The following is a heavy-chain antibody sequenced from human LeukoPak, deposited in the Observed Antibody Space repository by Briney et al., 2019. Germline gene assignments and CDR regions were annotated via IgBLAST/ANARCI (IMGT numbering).Heavy chain of an antibody. CDR2: INPNSGGT. V-gene: IGHV1-2*02. CDR1: GYTFTGYY. Sequence: ASVKVSCKASGYTFTGYYMHWVRQAPGQGLQWMRWINPNSGGTNYAQKFQGRVTMTRDTSISTAYMEPSRLRSDDTAVYYCARDRTRTGYSSGWYHDYWGQGTLVTVSS. CDR3: ARDRTRTGYSSGWYHDY. D-gene: IGHD6-19*01. J-gene: IGHJ4*02.